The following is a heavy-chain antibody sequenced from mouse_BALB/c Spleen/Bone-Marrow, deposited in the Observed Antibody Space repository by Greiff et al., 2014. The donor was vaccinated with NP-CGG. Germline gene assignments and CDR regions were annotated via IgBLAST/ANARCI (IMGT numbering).Heavy chain of an antibody. CDR1: GYSITSGYY. V-gene: IGHV3-6*02. J-gene: IGHJ4*01. D-gene: IGHD2-2*01. Sequence: VQLKHSGPGLVKPSQSLSLTCSVTGYSITSGYYWNWIRQFPGNKLEWMGYISYDGGNNYIPSIKHRISITRDTSKNQFFLKLNSVTAEDTATYYCARGGLGYAMDYWGQGTSVTVSS. CDR2: ISYDGGN. CDR3: ARGGLGYAMDY.